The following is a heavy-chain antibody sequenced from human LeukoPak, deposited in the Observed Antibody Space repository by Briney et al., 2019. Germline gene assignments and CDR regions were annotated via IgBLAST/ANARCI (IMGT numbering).Heavy chain of an antibody. V-gene: IGHV3-23*01. Sequence: GGSLRLSCAASGFTFSSYWMSWVRQAPGKGLEWVSAISGSGGSTYYADSVKGRFTISRDNSKNTLYLQMNSLRAEDTAVYYCAKGDSSSWYGGDYYYYMDVWGKGTTVTISS. D-gene: IGHD6-13*01. CDR2: ISGSGGST. CDR3: AKGDSSSWYGGDYYYYMDV. J-gene: IGHJ6*03. CDR1: GFTFSSYW.